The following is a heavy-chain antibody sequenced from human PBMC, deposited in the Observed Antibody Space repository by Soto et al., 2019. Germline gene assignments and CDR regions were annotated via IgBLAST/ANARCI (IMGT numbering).Heavy chain of an antibody. CDR1: GGTCSSYG. CDR3: ARVVPYYGSGSYYGPYFDY. Sequence: GGSLRLCCGAAGGTCSSYGRRWVRQAQGKGLEYVSAISSNGGSTYYANSVKGRFTISRDNAKNSLYLQMNSLRAEDTAVYYCARVVPYYGSGSYYGPYFDYWGQRPLLSVSS. D-gene: IGHD3-10*01. CDR2: ISSNGGST. J-gene: IGHJ4*02. V-gene: IGHV3-64*01.